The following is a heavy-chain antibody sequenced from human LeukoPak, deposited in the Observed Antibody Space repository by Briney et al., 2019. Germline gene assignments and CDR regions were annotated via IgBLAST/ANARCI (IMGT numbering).Heavy chain of an antibody. D-gene: IGHD6-13*01. CDR3: ARDKGTAAALDC. J-gene: IGHJ4*02. V-gene: IGHV4-59*01. CDR1: GGSISSYY. CDR2: IYYSGST. Sequence: SETLSLTCTVSGGSISSYYWSWIRQPPGKGLEWIGYIYYSGSTNYNPPLKSRVTISVDTSKNQFSLKLSSVTAADTAVYYCARDKGTAAALDCWGQGTLVTVSS.